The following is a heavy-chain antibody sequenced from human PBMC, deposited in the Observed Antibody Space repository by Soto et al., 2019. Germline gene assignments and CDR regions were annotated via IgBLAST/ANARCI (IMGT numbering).Heavy chain of an antibody. CDR2: ISYDGVNK. J-gene: IGHJ3*02. CDR3: ARGYQTGSYDAFDI. V-gene: IGHV3-30*03. Sequence: GGSLRLSCAASGFTFNIYGMHWVRQAPGKGLEWVAVISYDGVNKKYADAVMGRFTISRDNSKNTLYVQMNSLRAEDTAVYYCARGYQTGSYDAFDIWGQGTMVTVSS. CDR1: GFTFNIYG. D-gene: IGHD2-2*01.